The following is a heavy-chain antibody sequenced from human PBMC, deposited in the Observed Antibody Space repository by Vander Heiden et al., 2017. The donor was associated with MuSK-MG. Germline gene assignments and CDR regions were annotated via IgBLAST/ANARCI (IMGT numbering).Heavy chain of an antibody. J-gene: IGHJ5*02. CDR3: ARNYDFWSGYYTGWFDP. D-gene: IGHD3-3*01. CDR2: IYYSGST. CDR1: GGSISSYY. V-gene: IGHV4-59*01. Sequence: QVQLQESGPGLVKPSETLSLTCTVSGGSISSYYWSWIRQPPGKGLEWIGYIYYSGSTNYNPSLKSRVTISVDTSKNQFSLKLSSVTAADTAVYYCARNYDFWSGYYTGWFDPWGQGTLVTVSS.